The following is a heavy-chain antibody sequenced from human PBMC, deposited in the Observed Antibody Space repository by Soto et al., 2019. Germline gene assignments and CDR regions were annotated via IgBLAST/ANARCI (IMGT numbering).Heavy chain of an antibody. CDR2: IIPLFGTP. CDR1: GGIFSTYA. V-gene: IGHV1-69*01. D-gene: IGHD3-10*01. CDR3: ARDRDYYGSGNYYNRIDF. Sequence: QVQLVQSGAEVKKPGSSVKVSCKASGGIFSTYAISWLRQAPGQGLEWMGGIIPLFGTPNYAQRFQGRVTITADESTSTAYMELIRLRSEGTTVYYCARDRDYYGSGNYYNRIDFWGQGTLVTVSS. J-gene: IGHJ4*02.